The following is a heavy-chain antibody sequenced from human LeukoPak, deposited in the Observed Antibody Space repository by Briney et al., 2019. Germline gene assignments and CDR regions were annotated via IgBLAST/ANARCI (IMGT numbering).Heavy chain of an antibody. CDR1: GFTFSSYS. D-gene: IGHD3-10*01. CDR2: ISSSSSYI. Sequence: PGGSLRLSCAASGFTFSSYSMNWVRQAPGKGLEWVSSISSSSSYIYYADSVKGRFTISRDNAKNSLYLQMNSLRAEGTAVYYCARGSTYGSGSYYPPFDYWGQGTLVTVSS. CDR3: ARGSTYGSGSYYPPFDY. V-gene: IGHV3-21*01. J-gene: IGHJ4*02.